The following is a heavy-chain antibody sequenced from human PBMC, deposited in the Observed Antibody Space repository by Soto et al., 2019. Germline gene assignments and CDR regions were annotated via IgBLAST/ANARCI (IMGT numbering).Heavy chain of an antibody. Sequence: GGSLRLSCTTSGFPFGDYAMSWFRQAPGKGLEWVGFIRSKTYGETTDYGATVKGRFTISRDDSKSTAYLQMNSLKTEDTGVYYCTRDSGCGGDCYENYFDYWGQGTLVTVAS. V-gene: IGHV3-49*03. CDR3: TRDSGCGGDCYENYFDY. J-gene: IGHJ4*02. D-gene: IGHD2-21*02. CDR2: IRSKTYGETT. CDR1: GFPFGDYA.